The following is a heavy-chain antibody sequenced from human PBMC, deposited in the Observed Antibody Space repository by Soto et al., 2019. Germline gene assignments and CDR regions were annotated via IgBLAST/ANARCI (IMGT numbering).Heavy chain of an antibody. Sequence: SETLSLTCAVSGGSISSSYWWNWVRQPPGKGLDWIGKIYHSGSTNYNPSLKNRVTISVDKSNNQFSLRLSSVTAADTAVYFCVTSLNYDFWRDGGRHYYFDYWGQGTPVTVSS. D-gene: IGHD3-3*01. CDR3: VTSLNYDFWRDGGRHYYFDY. J-gene: IGHJ4*02. CDR2: IYHSGST. CDR1: GGSISSSYW. V-gene: IGHV4-4*02.